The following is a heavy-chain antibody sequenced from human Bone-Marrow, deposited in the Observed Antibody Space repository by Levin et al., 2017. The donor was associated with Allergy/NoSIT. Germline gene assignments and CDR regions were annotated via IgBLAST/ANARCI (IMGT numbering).Heavy chain of an antibody. CDR1: GYIFASYY. Sequence: ASVKVSCKASGYIFASYYIHWVRQAPGEGLEWLGLINPSGGALRYAQKFQGRVTMTRDTSTSTVYMDLSSLRSEDTAVYFCARPLDQGGHSGYDCWGQGTQVTVSS. D-gene: IGHD2-15*01. J-gene: IGHJ4*02. CDR2: INPSGGAL. CDR3: ARPLDQGGHSGYDC. V-gene: IGHV1-46*01.